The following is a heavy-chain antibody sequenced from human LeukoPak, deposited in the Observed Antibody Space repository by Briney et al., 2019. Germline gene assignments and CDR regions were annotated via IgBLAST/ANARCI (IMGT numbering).Heavy chain of an antibody. J-gene: IGHJ4*02. D-gene: IGHD2-2*01. Sequence: SVKVSCKASGGTFSSYAISWVRQAPGQGLEWMGRIIPIFGTANYAQKFQGRVTITTDESTSTAYMELSSLRSEDTAVYYCARAGGDVVVPAAMSPYYWGQGTLVTVSS. CDR2: IIPIFGTA. CDR1: GGTFSSYA. V-gene: IGHV1-69*05. CDR3: ARAGGDVVVPAAMSPYY.